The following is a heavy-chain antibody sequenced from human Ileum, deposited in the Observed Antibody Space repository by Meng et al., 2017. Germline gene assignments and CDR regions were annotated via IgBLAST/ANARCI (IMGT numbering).Heavy chain of an antibody. CDR1: GDSISTNW. CDR2: IYHSGAF. CDR3: ARGAIGTRPFDY. J-gene: IGHJ4*02. Sequence: QVELGGSGPRLVKPSGPLSLPCAVPGDSISTNWWNWVRQPPGKGLEWIGEIYHSGAFNYNPSLRSRVTISVDKSKNQLSLKLGSLTAADTAVYYCARGAIGTRPFDYWGQGTLVTVSS. D-gene: IGHD2-21*01. V-gene: IGHV4-4*02.